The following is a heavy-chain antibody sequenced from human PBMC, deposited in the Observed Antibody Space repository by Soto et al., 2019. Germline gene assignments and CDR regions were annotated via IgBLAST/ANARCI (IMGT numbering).Heavy chain of an antibody. CDR3: AKRGVDTFGLSY. CDR2: INTDGSST. D-gene: IGHD3-10*01. J-gene: IGHJ4*02. Sequence: EVQLVESGGGLVQPGGSLRLCCAVSGFTFSSFWMHWVRQAPGEGLVWVSRINTDGSSTSYADSVKGRFTISRDNAKNTLYLQMNSLRVEDTAMYYCAKRGVDTFGLSYWGQGTLVTVSS. CDR1: GFTFSSFW. V-gene: IGHV3-74*01.